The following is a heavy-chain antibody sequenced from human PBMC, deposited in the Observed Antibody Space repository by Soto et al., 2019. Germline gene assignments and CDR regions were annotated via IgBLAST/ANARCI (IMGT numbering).Heavy chain of an antibody. V-gene: IGHV4-31*03. CDR3: ARSYDYIWGSYRYYFDY. CDR2: IYYSGST. Sequence: TLSLTCTVSGGSISSGGYYWSWIRQHPGKGLEWIGYIYYSGSTYYNPSLKSRVTISVDTSKNQFSLKLSSVTAADTAVYYCARSYDYIWGSYRYYFDYWGQGTLVTVSS. CDR1: GGSISSGGYY. J-gene: IGHJ4*02. D-gene: IGHD3-16*02.